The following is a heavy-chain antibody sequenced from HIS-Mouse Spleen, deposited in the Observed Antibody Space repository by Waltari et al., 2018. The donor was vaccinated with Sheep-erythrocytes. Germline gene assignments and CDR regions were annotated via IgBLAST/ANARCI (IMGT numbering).Heavy chain of an antibody. Sequence: QVQLVQSGAEVKKPGSSVKVSCKASGGTFSSYAISWVRQAPGQGLEWMGRIIPSLGIANDAQKFQGRVTITADKSTSTAYMELSSLRSEDTAVYYCARDQIRDAFDIWGQGTMVTVSS. CDR1: GGTFSSYA. CDR3: ARDQIRDAFDI. V-gene: IGHV1-69*04. CDR2: IIPSLGIA. J-gene: IGHJ3*02.